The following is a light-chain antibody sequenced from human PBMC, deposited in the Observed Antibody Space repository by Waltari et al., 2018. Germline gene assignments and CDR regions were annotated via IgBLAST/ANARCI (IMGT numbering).Light chain of an antibody. Sequence: IVMTQSPATLSVSPGERATLSCRASQSVSRHLAWYQQKPGQAPRILIYDASTWATGVPARFSGSGSGIESTLTIRSMESEAFAVYYCHQYENWTPLTFGQGTKVEIK. CDR2: DAS. J-gene: IGKJ1*01. CDR1: QSVSRH. V-gene: IGKV3-15*01. CDR3: HQYENWTPLT.